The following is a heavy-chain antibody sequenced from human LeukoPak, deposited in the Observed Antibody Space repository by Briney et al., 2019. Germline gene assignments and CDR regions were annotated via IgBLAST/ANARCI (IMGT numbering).Heavy chain of an antibody. V-gene: IGHV4-39*01. CDR3: ARRAGAIPGYFDY. J-gene: IGHJ4*02. CDR1: GGSISSSSYY. D-gene: IGHD1-26*01. CDR2: IYYSGST. Sequence: PSETLSLTCTVSGGSISSSSYYWGWIRPPPGQGLEWIGSIYYSGSTYYNPSLKSRVTISVDTSKNQFSLSLRSVTAADTAVYYCARRAGAIPGYFDYWGQGTLVTVSS.